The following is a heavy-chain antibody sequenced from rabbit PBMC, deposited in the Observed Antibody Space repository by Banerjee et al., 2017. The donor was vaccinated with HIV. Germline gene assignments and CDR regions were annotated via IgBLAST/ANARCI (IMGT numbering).Heavy chain of an antibody. V-gene: IGHV1S40*01. J-gene: IGHJ6*01. CDR3: AKTAGYTGYAMGYGMDL. D-gene: IGHD7-1*01. CDR2: IYADSNGST. Sequence: QSLEESGGDLVKPGASLTLTCTASGIDFSSYYYMCWVRQAPGKGLEWIACIYADSNGSTYYASWAKGRFTISKTSSTTVTLQMTSLTAADTATYFCAKTAGYTGYAMGYGMDLWGQGTLVTDS. CDR1: GIDFSSYYY.